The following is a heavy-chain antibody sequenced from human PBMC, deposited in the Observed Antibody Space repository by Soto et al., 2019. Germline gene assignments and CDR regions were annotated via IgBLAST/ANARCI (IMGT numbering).Heavy chain of an antibody. V-gene: IGHV3-30*18. Sequence: QVQLVESGGGVVQPGRSLRLSCAASGFTFSSYGMHWVRQAPGKGLEWVAVISYDGSNKYYADSVKGRFTISRDNSKYTLYLQMNSLRAEDTAVYYCAKGALLECYGVPGYYFDYWGQGTLVTVSS. CDR1: GFTFSSYG. D-gene: IGHD1-1*01. J-gene: IGHJ4*02. CDR2: ISYDGSNK. CDR3: AKGALLECYGVPGYYFDY.